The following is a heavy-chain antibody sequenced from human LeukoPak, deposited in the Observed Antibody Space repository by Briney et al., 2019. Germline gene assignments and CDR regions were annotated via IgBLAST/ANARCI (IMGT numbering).Heavy chain of an antibody. D-gene: IGHD2-21*01. CDR2: ISGTGYAT. V-gene: IGHV3-23*01. CDR3: VKDPRDTYGTNWFVS. CDR1: GFSFGNYA. J-gene: IGHJ5*01. Sequence: GRSLRLSCVASGFSFGNYAMSWVRQAPGKGLQWGSQISGTGYATWYAGFARDRFTISRDNTKKTLHLQMSGLSAEDTAMYYCVKDPRDTYGTNWFVSWGQGTLLIVSS.